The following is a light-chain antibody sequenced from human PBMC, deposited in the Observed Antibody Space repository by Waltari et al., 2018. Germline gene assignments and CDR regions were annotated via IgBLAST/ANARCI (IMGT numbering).Light chain of an antibody. CDR3: QQYNSFPPT. CDR2: AAS. J-gene: IGKJ4*01. V-gene: IGKV1-16*02. CDR1: QAINTF. Sequence: DIQMTQHPSQLSPSVGDRVIITCRASQAINTFLAWFQQKPGKAPRSLIYAASTLQSGVSSNFSGSGSGTNFTLTISSLQPEDCATYYCQQYNSFPPTFGGGTRVEI.